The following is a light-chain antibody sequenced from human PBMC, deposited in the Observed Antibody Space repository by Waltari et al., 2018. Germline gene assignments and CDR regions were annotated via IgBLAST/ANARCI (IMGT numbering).Light chain of an antibody. CDR3: SSYAGSSKGV. V-gene: IGLV2-23*02. CDR2: AVS. J-gene: IGLJ2*01. Sequence: QSALTQPASVSGSPGQSITISCTGTSSDVGNYKRVSWYQQHPGKAPKLMLYAVSKRPSGVSDRVSGSKSGDMASLTISGLQPEDEAEYCCSSYAGSSKGVFGGGTKVTVL. CDR1: SSDVGNYKR.